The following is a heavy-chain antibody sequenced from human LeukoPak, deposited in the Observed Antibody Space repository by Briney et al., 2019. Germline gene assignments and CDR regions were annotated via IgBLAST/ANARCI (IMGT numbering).Heavy chain of an antibody. V-gene: IGHV1-69*05. J-gene: IGHJ4*02. CDR3: ARASHWLAKGYYFDY. CDR1: GDTFSSYV. D-gene: IGHD6-19*01. Sequence: SVKVSCKSSGDTFSSYVFTWVRQAPGQGLEWMGDINPIFATAHYAQKFQGRVTITTDESTTTAYMELSSLRSEDTAMCYCARASHWLAKGYYFDYWGQGTLVTVSS. CDR2: INPIFATA.